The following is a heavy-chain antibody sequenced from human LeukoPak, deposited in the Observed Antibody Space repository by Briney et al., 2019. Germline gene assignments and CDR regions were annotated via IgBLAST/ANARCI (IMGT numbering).Heavy chain of an antibody. J-gene: IGHJ4*02. CDR2: IYHSGST. V-gene: IGHV4-61*02. CDR1: GGSISSGSYY. Sequence: SETLSLTCTVSGGSISSGSYYWSWIRQPAGKGLEWIGRIYHSGSTNYNPSLKSRVTISVDTSKNQFSLKLSSVTAADTAVYYCARGPTYCSSSSCLQGEWGQGTLVTVSS. D-gene: IGHD2-15*01. CDR3: ARGPTYCSSSSCLQGE.